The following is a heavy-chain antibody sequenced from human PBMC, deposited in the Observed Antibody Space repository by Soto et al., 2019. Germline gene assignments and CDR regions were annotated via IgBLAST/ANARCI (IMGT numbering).Heavy chain of an antibody. V-gene: IGHV3-7*02. J-gene: IGHJ4*02. CDR1: GFTFSTYW. D-gene: IGHD6-19*01. CDR3: ARGSSGWYEVDY. CDR2: IKQEGSEK. Sequence: EVQLVESGGGLVQPGGSLRLSCAASGFTFSTYWMNWVRQAPGKGLEWVANIKQEGSEKNYVDSVKGRFTISRDNAKNSLYLQMNSLRAEDTAVYYCARGSSGWYEVDYWGQGTLVTVSS.